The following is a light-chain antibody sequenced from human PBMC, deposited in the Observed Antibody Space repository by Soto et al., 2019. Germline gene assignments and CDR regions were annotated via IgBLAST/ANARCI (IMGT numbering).Light chain of an antibody. CDR1: ESVSSN. J-gene: IGKJ4*01. CDR3: QQYNNWPLT. Sequence: EIVMTQSPATLSVSPGERATLSCRASESVSSNLAWYQQKPGQAPRLLIYGASTRATGIPARFSGSGSGTEFTRTISSVQSEDFGVYYCQQYNNWPLTFGGGTKVEIK. V-gene: IGKV3-15*01. CDR2: GAS.